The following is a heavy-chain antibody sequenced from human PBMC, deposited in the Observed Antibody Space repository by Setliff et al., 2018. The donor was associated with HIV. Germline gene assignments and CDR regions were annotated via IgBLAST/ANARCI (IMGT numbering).Heavy chain of an antibody. Sequence: ASVKVSCKAFGYTFSTNAIHWVRQAPGQRLEWMGYINAGDDNTRYSEKFQGRVTITRDTSANTAYMELSSLRSEDTAVYYCARDGQRGSSWYLFNYGMDVWGQGTTVTVSS. CDR3: ARDGQRGSSWYLFNYGMDV. V-gene: IGHV1-3*01. CDR2: INAGDDNT. CDR1: GYTFSTNA. J-gene: IGHJ6*02. D-gene: IGHD6-13*01.